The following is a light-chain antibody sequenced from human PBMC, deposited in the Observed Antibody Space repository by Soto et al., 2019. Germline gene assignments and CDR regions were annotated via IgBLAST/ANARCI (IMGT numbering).Light chain of an antibody. J-gene: IGLJ2*01. V-gene: IGLV3-21*04. CDR2: YDT. Sequence: SYDLTQPPSVSVAPGQTARITCGGNNIGSKSVHWYQQKPGQAPVLVIYYDTDRPSGIPERFSGSNSGNTATLTISRVEAGDEADYYCQVWDSSSDHVVFGGGTKLTVL. CDR1: NIGSKS. CDR3: QVWDSSSDHVV.